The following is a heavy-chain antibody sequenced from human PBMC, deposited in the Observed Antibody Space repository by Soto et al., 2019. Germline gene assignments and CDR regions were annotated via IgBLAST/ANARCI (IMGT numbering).Heavy chain of an antibody. D-gene: IGHD6-13*01. V-gene: IGHV3-30*18. CDR2: MSYDGSKE. Sequence: QVQLVESGGGVVQPGRSLRLSCAASGFIFSDYGMHWVRQAPGKGLEWVTLMSYDGSKEYYADSVKGRFTISRDNSKNTLDLQMNSLSAEDSAVYYCAKDGRTAAFDYWGQGTLVIVSS. CDR1: GFIFSDYG. J-gene: IGHJ4*02. CDR3: AKDGRTAAFDY.